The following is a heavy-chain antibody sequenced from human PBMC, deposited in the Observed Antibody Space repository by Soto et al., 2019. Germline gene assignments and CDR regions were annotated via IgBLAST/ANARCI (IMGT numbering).Heavy chain of an antibody. J-gene: IGHJ4*02. V-gene: IGHV3-48*03. Sequence: EVQLVESGGGLVQPGGSLRLSCAASGFGFSNYEMNWVRQAPGKGLEWVSYITSGGVATIYADSVKGRFTISRDNAKDSLYLQMNTLRVEDTAVYYCARGDCSTSCYIGYWGQGVLVTVSS. CDR3: ARGDCSTSCYIGY. D-gene: IGHD2-2*01. CDR1: GFGFSNYE. CDR2: ITSGGVAT.